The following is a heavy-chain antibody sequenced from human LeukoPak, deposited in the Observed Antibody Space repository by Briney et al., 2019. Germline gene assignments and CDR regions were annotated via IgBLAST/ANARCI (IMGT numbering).Heavy chain of an antibody. D-gene: IGHD5-24*01. CDR2: IYYSGST. CDR1: GGSISSYY. Sequence: KLSETLSLTCTVSGGSISSYYWSWIRQPPGKGLEWIGYIYYSGSTNYNPSLKSRVTISVDTSKNQFSLKLSSVTAADTAVYYCARGEMATIFDYWGQGTLVTVSS. J-gene: IGHJ4*02. V-gene: IGHV4-59*01. CDR3: ARGEMATIFDY.